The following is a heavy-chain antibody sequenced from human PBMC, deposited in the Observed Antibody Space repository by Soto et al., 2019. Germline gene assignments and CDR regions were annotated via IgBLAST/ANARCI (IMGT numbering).Heavy chain of an antibody. V-gene: IGHV1-18*01. Sequence: QVQLVQSGGEVKRPGASVKVSCKTSGYTFSNYGITWVRQAPGQPLEWLGGISLYSDGTNYAQKFQGRVSMTTDTSTTTAYMELRSLRSHATAVYYCARVVPGAEAWFGPWGQGTLVTVSS. D-gene: IGHD2-2*01. CDR3: ARVVPGAEAWFGP. J-gene: IGHJ5*02. CDR2: ISLYSDGT. CDR1: GYTFSNYG.